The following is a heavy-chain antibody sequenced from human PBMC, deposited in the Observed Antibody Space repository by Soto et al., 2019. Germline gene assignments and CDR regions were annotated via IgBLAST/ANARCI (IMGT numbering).Heavy chain of an antibody. CDR1: GCTLSSYS. CDR3: ARASAANDY. Sequence: WVSLRLSCAASGCTLSSYSMSWVRQAPGKGLEWVSYISSSSSTIYYADSVKGRFTISRDNAKNSLYLQMNSLRAEDTAVYYCARASAANDYWGQGALVTVSS. V-gene: IGHV3-48*01. CDR2: ISSSSSTI. D-gene: IGHD2-2*01. J-gene: IGHJ4*02.